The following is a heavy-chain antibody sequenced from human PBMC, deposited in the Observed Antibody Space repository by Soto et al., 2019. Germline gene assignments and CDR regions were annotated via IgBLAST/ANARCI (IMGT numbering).Heavy chain of an antibody. CDR2: ISSSRNTI. CDR3: ARWHYDSSGYYCGFDY. V-gene: IGHV3-48*01. D-gene: IGHD3-22*01. CDR1: GFTFSSYS. Sequence: EVQLVESGGGLVQPGGSLRLSCAASGFTFSSYSMNWVRQAPGKGLEWVSYISSSRNTIYDADSVKGRFTISRDNAKNSLDLQMNSLRAEDTAVYYCARWHYDSSGYYCGFDYWGQGTLVTVSS. J-gene: IGHJ4*02.